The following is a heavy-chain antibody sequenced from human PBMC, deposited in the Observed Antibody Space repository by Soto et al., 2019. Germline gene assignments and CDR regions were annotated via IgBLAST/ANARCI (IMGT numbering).Heavy chain of an antibody. V-gene: IGHV4-30-4*01. CDR1: GDSITRSDFF. Sequence: SETLSLTCSVSGDSITRSDFFWSWIRQPPGRNLEWLGHISTTGSTSYNPALNSRVSLSRDTSKNEFSLTIMSVTAADTALYYCVRTWKGRKRLDPWGQGTLVTVSS. CDR2: ISTTGST. D-gene: IGHD1-1*01. CDR3: VRTWKGRKRLDP. J-gene: IGHJ5*02.